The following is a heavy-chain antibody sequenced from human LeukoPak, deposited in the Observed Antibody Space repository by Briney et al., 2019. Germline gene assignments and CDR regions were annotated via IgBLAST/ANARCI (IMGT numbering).Heavy chain of an antibody. D-gene: IGHD3-10*01. CDR3: ATAHMVRALPSSNWFDP. CDR1: GYTLTELP. V-gene: IGHV1-24*01. J-gene: IGHJ5*02. CDR2: FDPEDGET. Sequence: ASVKVSCKVSGYTLTELPMHWVRQAPGKGLEWMGGFDPEDGETIYAQKFQGRVTMTEDTSTDTAYMELSSLRSEDTAVYYCATAHMVRALPSSNWFDPWGQGTLVTVSS.